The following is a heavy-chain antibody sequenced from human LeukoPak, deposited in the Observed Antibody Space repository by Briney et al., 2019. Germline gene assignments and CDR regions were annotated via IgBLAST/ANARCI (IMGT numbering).Heavy chain of an antibody. V-gene: IGHV3-15*01. D-gene: IGHD2/OR15-2a*01. CDR1: GFTFTNAW. CDR3: AADTPVPLAQVDY. CDR2: VRAKTDGGTI. J-gene: IGHJ4*02. Sequence: GGSLRLYCAVSGFTFTNAWMNWVRQAPGKGLEWVGRVRAKTDGGTIEYAAPVKGRFSISRDDSTDTVYLQMNSLKSEDTAVYYCAADTPVPLAQVDYWGQGALVTVSS.